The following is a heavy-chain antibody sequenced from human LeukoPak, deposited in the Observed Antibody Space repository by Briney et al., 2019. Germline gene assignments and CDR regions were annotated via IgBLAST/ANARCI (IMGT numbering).Heavy chain of an antibody. J-gene: IGHJ4*02. Sequence: ASVKVSCKASGYTFTSYYMHWVRQAPGQGLEWMRIINPSGGSTSYSEKFQGRVAMTRDTSTSTVYMELSSLRSEDTAVYYCARGGMGIQLWSFDYWGQGTLVTVSS. V-gene: IGHV1-46*01. CDR2: INPSGGST. CDR1: GYTFTSYY. CDR3: ARGGMGIQLWSFDY. D-gene: IGHD5-18*01.